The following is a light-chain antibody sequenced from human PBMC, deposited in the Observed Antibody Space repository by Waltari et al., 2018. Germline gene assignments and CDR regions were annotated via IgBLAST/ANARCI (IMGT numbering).Light chain of an antibody. V-gene: IGLV1-44*01. CDR1: ASHIGGHL. CDR2: RSD. CDR3: ASWDDSLNGHWV. J-gene: IGLJ3*02. Sequence: QSVLTQTPSASGTPGQRVTISCSGSASHIGGHLVNWYQQLPGKAPKLLIYRSDLRPSGVPDRFSGSKSGTSASLAISGLQSEDEADYFCASWDDSLNGHWVFGGGTKVTVL.